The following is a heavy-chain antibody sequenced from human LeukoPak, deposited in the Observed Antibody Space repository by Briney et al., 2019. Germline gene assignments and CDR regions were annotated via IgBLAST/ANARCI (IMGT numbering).Heavy chain of an antibody. V-gene: IGHV1-46*01. D-gene: IGHD6-13*01. CDR1: GYTFTIYN. CDR2: INPIGGST. Sequence: ASVKVSCKASGYTFTIYNMHWVRQAPGQGLERMGTINPIGGSTTYAQKFQGRVTMTRDTSSSTVYMELRSLTSEDTAVYYCAREGQVAAGDYWGQGTLVTVSS. CDR3: AREGQVAAGDY. J-gene: IGHJ4*02.